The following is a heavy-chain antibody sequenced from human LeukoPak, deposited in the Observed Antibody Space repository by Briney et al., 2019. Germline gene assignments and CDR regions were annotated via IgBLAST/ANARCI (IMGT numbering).Heavy chain of an antibody. J-gene: IGHJ4*02. V-gene: IGHV3-21*01. CDR3: AREGMVATFDY. D-gene: IGHD5-12*01. CDR2: ISSSSYI. Sequence: GGSLRLSCAASGFTFSSYSMNWVRQAPGKGLEWVSSISSSSYIYYADSVKGRFTISRDKAKNSLYLQMNSLRAEDTAIYYCAREGMVATFDYWGQGTLVTVSS. CDR1: GFTFSSYS.